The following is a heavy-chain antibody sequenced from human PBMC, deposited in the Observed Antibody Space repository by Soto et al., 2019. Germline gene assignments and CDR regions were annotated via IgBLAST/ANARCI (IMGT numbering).Heavy chain of an antibody. CDR2: ISGSGGST. D-gene: IGHD3-22*01. Sequence: GESLKISCAASGFTFSSYAMSWVRQAPGKGLEWVSAISGSGGSTYYADSVKGRFTISRDNSKNTLYLQMNSLRAEDTAVYYCAKESYYDSTRNWFDPWGQGTLVTVSS. CDR3: AKESYYDSTRNWFDP. V-gene: IGHV3-23*01. J-gene: IGHJ5*02. CDR1: GFTFSSYA.